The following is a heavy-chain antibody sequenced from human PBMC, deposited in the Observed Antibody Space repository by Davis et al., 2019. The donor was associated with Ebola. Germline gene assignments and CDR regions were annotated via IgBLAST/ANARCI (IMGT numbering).Heavy chain of an antibody. D-gene: IGHD3-10*01. Sequence: ASVKVSCKASGYTLVSYYAHWVRQAPGQGLEWMGIINPSGGTTTYAQKFQGRVTMTRDTSTNTLYMGLSSLTSGDTAVYYCVRDLRGWGDFDYWGQGTLVTVSS. CDR3: VRDLRGWGDFDY. CDR2: INPSGGTT. J-gene: IGHJ4*02. V-gene: IGHV1-46*01. CDR1: GYTLVSYY.